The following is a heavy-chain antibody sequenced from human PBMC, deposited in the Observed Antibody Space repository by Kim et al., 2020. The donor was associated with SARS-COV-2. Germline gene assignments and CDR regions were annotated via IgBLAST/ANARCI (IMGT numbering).Heavy chain of an antibody. CDR1: GYTLTELS. Sequence: ASVKVSCKVSGYTLTELSMHWVRQAPGKGLEWMGGFDPEDGETIYAQKFKGRVTMTEDTSTDTAYMELSSLRSEDTAVYYCATSAPVGPPTWFDPWGQGTLVTVSS. D-gene: IGHD1-26*01. CDR3: ATSAPVGPPTWFDP. J-gene: IGHJ5*02. V-gene: IGHV1-24*01. CDR2: FDPEDGET.